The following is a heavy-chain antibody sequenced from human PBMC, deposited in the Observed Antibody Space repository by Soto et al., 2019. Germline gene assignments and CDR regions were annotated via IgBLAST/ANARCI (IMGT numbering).Heavy chain of an antibody. CDR1: GGTFSSYA. J-gene: IGHJ6*02. CDR3: ARDVAARGNYYYGMDV. Sequence: SVKVSCKASGGTFSSYAISWVRQAPGQGLEWMGGIIPIFGTANYAQKFQGRVTITADKSTSTAYMELSSLRSEDTAVYYCARDVAARGNYYYGMDVWGQGTTVTVSS. V-gene: IGHV1-69*06. CDR2: IIPIFGTA. D-gene: IGHD6-6*01.